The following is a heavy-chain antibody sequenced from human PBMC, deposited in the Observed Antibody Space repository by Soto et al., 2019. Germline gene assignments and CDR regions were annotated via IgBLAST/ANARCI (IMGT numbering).Heavy chain of an antibody. Sequence: SVKGSCKASGGTFSRYAVSWVRQAPGQGLEWMGGIIPIFGTANYAQKFQGRVTITADESTSTAYMELSSLRSEDTAVYYCARGYYGDYPKDYYYGMDVWGQGTTVTVSS. CDR2: IIPIFGTA. D-gene: IGHD4-17*01. V-gene: IGHV1-69*13. CDR3: ARGYYGDYPKDYYYGMDV. CDR1: GGTFSRYA. J-gene: IGHJ6*02.